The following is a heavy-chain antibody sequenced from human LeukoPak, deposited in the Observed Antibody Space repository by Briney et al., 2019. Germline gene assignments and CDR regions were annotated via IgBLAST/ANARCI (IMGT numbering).Heavy chain of an antibody. Sequence: PGGSLRLSCAAPGFTFSSYGMHWVRQAPGKGLEWVAVISYDGSNKYYADSVKGRFTISRDNSKNTLYLQMNSLRAEDTAVYYCARLNYYDSSGFDYWGQGTLVTVSS. CDR1: GFTFSSYG. D-gene: IGHD3-22*01. CDR2: ISYDGSNK. CDR3: ARLNYYDSSGFDY. V-gene: IGHV3-30*03. J-gene: IGHJ4*02.